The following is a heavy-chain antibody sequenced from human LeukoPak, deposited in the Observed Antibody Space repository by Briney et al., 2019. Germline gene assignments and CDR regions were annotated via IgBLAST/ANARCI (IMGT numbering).Heavy chain of an antibody. Sequence: PGGSLRLSCAASGFTFSSYAMSWVRQAPGKGLEWVGRIKSKTDGGTTDYAAPVKGRFTISRDDSKNTLYLQMNSLKTEDTAVYYCTTPPSGFGGELYYFDYWGQGTLVTVSS. D-gene: IGHD3-10*01. CDR3: TTPPSGFGGELYYFDY. V-gene: IGHV3-15*01. CDR2: IKSKTDGGTT. J-gene: IGHJ4*02. CDR1: GFTFSSYA.